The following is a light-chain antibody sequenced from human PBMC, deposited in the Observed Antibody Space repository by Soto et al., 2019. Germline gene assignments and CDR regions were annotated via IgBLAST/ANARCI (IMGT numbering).Light chain of an antibody. V-gene: IGKV1-5*03. CDR1: QTISSW. CDR3: QQYHSSPWT. Sequence: DIQMTQSPSTLSGSVGDRVTITCRASQTISSWLAWYQQKPGKAPKLLIYKASTLKSGVPSRFSGSGSGTEFTLTISSLQPDDFAVYSCQQYHSSPWTFGQGTKVDIK. CDR2: KAS. J-gene: IGKJ1*01.